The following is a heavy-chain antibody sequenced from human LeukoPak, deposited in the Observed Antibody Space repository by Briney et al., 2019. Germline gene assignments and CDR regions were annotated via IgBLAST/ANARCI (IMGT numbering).Heavy chain of an antibody. Sequence: PGGSLRLSCAASGFTFSSYAMSWVRQAPGKGREWVSAISGSGGSTYYADSVKGRFTISRDNSKNTLYLQMNSLRAEDTAVYYCAKDRAYYDILTYYYYMDVWGKGTTVTVSS. CDR1: GFTFSSYA. J-gene: IGHJ6*03. D-gene: IGHD3-9*01. CDR3: AKDRAYYDILTYYYYMDV. V-gene: IGHV3-23*01. CDR2: ISGSGGST.